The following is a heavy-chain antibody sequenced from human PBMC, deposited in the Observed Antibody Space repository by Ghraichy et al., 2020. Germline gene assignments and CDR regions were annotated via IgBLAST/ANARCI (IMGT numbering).Heavy chain of an antibody. CDR2: IYSGGST. CDR3: ASGGYYLLIRWYYYYGMDV. CDR1: GFTVSSNY. D-gene: IGHD3-22*01. Sequence: GGSLRLSCAASGFTVSSNYMSWVRQAPGKGLEWVSVIYSGGSTYYADSVKGRFTISRDNSKNTLYLQMNSLRAEDTAVYYCASGGYYLLIRWYYYYGMDVWGQGTTVTVSS. J-gene: IGHJ6*02. V-gene: IGHV3-66*01.